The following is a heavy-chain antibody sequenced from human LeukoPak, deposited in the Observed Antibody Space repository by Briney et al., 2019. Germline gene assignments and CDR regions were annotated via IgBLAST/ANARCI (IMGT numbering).Heavy chain of an antibody. Sequence: SETLSLTCIVSGGSISSGTYYWGWIRQPPGKGLEWIGSIYYSGSTYYNPSLKSRVTISVDTSKNQFSLRLSSVTAADTAVYYCARPGGSGWYYFDFWGQGTLVTVSS. D-gene: IGHD6-19*01. CDR3: ARPGGSGWYYFDF. J-gene: IGHJ4*02. V-gene: IGHV4-39*01. CDR1: GGSISSGTYY. CDR2: IYYSGST.